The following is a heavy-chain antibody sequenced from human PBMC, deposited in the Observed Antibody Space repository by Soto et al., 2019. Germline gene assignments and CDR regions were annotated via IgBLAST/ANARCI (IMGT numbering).Heavy chain of an antibody. Sequence: PSETLSLTCTVSGGSISSGGYYWSWIRQHPGKGLEWIGYIYYSGSTYYNPSLNSRVTISVEKSKNQFSLKLSSVTAADTAVYYCASLSAGYYYDSSGYYFDYCGQGTLVTVS. CDR2: IYYSGST. CDR1: GGSISSGGYY. CDR3: ASLSAGYYYDSSGYYFDY. J-gene: IGHJ4*02. D-gene: IGHD3-22*01. V-gene: IGHV4-31*03.